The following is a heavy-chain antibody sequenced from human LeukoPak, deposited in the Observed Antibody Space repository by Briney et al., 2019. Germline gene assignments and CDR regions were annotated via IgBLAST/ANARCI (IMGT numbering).Heavy chain of an antibody. V-gene: IGHV1-8*01. J-gene: IGHJ4*02. CDR2: MNPNSGNT. CDR1: GYTFTSYD. D-gene: IGHD6-13*01. CDR3: ASPSVSSSPYYFDY. Sequence: GASVKVSCKASGYTFTSYDINWVRQATGQGLEWMGWMNPNSGNTGYAQKFQGRVTMTRSTSISTAYMELSSLKSEDTAVYYCASPSVSSSPYYFDYWGQGTLVTVSS.